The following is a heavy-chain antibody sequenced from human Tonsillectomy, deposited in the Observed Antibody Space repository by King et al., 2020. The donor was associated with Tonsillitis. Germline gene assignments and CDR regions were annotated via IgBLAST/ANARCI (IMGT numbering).Heavy chain of an antibody. CDR2: MSSSSSTI. Sequence: VQLVESGGGWVQPGGSLRLSCAASGFTFSSYTMSGVRQATGKGLEGASYMSSSSSTIFYADSVKGRFTISRDNGKNTLYLQMNSLRDEDTAVYYCALGRGAYWGQGTLLTVSS. CDR3: ALGRGAY. J-gene: IGHJ1*01. CDR1: GFTFSSYT. V-gene: IGHV3-48*02. D-gene: IGHD4/OR15-4a*01.